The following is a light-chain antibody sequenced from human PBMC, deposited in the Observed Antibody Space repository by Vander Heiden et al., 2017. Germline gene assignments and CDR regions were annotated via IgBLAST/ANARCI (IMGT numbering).Light chain of an antibody. Sequence: QSALTQPASVSGSPGQSLTTACTGTSSDVGSYNLVSWYQQHPVKAPKLMIYEGSKRPSGVSARFSGSKSGNTASLTISGLQAEDEADYYCCSYAGSSTDVVFGGGTKLTVL. CDR2: EGS. J-gene: IGLJ2*01. V-gene: IGLV2-23*01. CDR1: SSDVGSYNL. CDR3: CSYAGSSTDVV.